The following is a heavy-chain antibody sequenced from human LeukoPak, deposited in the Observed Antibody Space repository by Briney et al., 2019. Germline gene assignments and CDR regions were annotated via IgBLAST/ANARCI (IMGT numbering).Heavy chain of an antibody. V-gene: IGHV3-7*01. CDR1: GFTFSSYW. CDR3: ARIGTTTRGLAGLDV. J-gene: IGHJ6*02. D-gene: IGHD2/OR15-2a*01. CDR2: IKQDGSEK. Sequence: GGSLRPSCAASGFTFSSYWMSWVRQAPGKGLEWVANIKQDGSEKYYVDSVKGRFAISRDNAKNSLYLHMNSLRAEDTGVYYCARIGTTTRGLAGLDVWGQGTTVTVSS.